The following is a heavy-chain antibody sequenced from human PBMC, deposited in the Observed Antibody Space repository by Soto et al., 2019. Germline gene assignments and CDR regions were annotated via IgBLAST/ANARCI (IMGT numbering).Heavy chain of an antibody. CDR2: IIPIFGTA. Sequence: SVKVSCKASGGTFSSYAISWARQAPGQGLEWMGGIIPIFGTANYAQKFQGRVTITADESTSTAYMELSSLRSEDTAVYYCARANEAFLVVPAAIVDRNYYYYGMDVWGQGTTVTVSS. J-gene: IGHJ6*02. CDR1: GGTFSSYA. D-gene: IGHD2-2*02. V-gene: IGHV1-69*13. CDR3: ARANEAFLVVPAAIVDRNYYYYGMDV.